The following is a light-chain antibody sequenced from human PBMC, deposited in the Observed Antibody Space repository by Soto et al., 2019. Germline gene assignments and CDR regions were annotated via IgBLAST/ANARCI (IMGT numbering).Light chain of an antibody. CDR2: GAS. CDR3: QQHDSSPRT. J-gene: IGKJ2*01. CDR1: QSVSSSY. Sequence: EIVLTQSPGTLSLSPGERATLSCRASQSVSSSYLAWYQKTPGQAPRLLIYGASSRATVIPDRFSGSGSGTDFTLTISRLEPEDFAVYYCQQHDSSPRTFGQGTKLEIK. V-gene: IGKV3-20*01.